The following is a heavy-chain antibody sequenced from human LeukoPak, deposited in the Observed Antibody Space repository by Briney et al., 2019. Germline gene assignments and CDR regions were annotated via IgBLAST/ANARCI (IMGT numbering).Heavy chain of an antibody. CDR3: ARDSDDSSGYYSPEYCYGMDV. D-gene: IGHD3-22*01. J-gene: IGHJ6*02. CDR1: GYTFTSYA. V-gene: IGHV1-3*01. Sequence: GASVKVSCKASGYTFTSYAMHWVRQAPGQRLEWIGWINAGNGNTKYSQKFQGRVTITRDTSASTAYMELSSLRSEDTAVYYCARDSDDSSGYYSPEYCYGMDVWGQGTTVTVSS. CDR2: INAGNGNT.